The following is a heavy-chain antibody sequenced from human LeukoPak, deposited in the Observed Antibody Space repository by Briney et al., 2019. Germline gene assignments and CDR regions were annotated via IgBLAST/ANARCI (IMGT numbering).Heavy chain of an antibody. CDR1: GYSISNNNW. D-gene: IGHD6-19*01. CDR2: IYHDGTT. V-gene: IGHV4-4*02. Sequence: SGTLSLTCGVSGYSISNNNWWQWVRQPPGKGLEWIGEIYHDGTTKYNSSLKSRVTISLDKFKNQFSLNLISVTAADTAVYYCVRATGAVAVRGWAFDIWGQGTMVTVSS. CDR3: VRATGAVAVRGWAFDI. J-gene: IGHJ3*02.